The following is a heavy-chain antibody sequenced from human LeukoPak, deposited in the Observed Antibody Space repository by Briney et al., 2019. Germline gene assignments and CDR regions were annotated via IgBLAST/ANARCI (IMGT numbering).Heavy chain of an antibody. V-gene: IGHV3-7*05. CDR3: ASNYCSRTNCYYNWFDP. CDR1: GFTFSSYW. J-gene: IGHJ5*02. CDR2: IKQDGSEK. D-gene: IGHD2-2*01. Sequence: GGSLRLSCAVSGFTFSSYWMTWVRQAPGKGLEWVANIKQDGSEKNYLDSVKGRFTISRDNAKKSLFLQMTSLRPEDTAIYFCASNYCSRTNCYYNWFDPWGQGTLVTVSS.